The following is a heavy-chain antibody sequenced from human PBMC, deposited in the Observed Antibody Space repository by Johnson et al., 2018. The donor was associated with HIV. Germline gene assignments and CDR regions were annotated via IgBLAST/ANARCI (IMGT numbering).Heavy chain of an antibody. CDR1: GFTFSSYW. D-gene: IGHD4-23*01. Sequence: VQLVESGGGVVQPGRSLRLSCAASGFTFSSYWVTWVRQAPGKGLEWVANVKQDGSEKYYVDSVKGRFPISRDNAKNSLYLQMNSLRAEDTAVYFWARVPYGDNSFRALDIWGQGTMVTVSS. CDR3: ARVPYGDNSFRALDI. J-gene: IGHJ3*02. CDR2: VKQDGSEK. V-gene: IGHV3-7*05.